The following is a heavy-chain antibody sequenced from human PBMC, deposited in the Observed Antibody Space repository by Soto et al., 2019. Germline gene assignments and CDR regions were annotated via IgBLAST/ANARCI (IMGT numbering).Heavy chain of an antibody. CDR3: ARVGELPTFYYYYGMDA. V-gene: IGHV3-21*01. CDR2: ISSSSSYI. D-gene: IGHD3-10*01. CDR1: GFTFSSYG. Sequence: GGSLRLSCAASGFTFSSYGMNWVRQAAGKGLEWVSSISSSSSYIYYADSVKGRFTISRDNAKNSLYLQMNSLRAEDTAVYYCARVGELPTFYYYYGMDAWGQGTTVTVSS. J-gene: IGHJ6*02.